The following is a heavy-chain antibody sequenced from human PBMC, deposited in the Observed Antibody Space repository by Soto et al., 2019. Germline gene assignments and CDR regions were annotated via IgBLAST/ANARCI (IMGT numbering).Heavy chain of an antibody. J-gene: IGHJ6*02. D-gene: IGHD2-2*01. Sequence: QVQLVQSGAEVKTPGASVRVSCKASGYTFTGYYIHWVREAPGQGLEWMGWINPQTGGTSYAQKFQGRVTLSRDTSINTAYRELSRLRFDDAAVYFCARERYQVISDGMDVWGQGTTVTVSS. CDR2: INPQTGGT. CDR3: ARERYQVISDGMDV. CDR1: GYTFTGYY. V-gene: IGHV1-2*02.